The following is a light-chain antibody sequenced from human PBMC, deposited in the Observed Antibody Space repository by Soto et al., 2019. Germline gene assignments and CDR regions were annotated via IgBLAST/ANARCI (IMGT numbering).Light chain of an antibody. V-gene: IGKV1-9*01. CDR1: QDISSY. Sequence: DIQLTQSPSFLSASVGDRVTITCRASQDISSYLAWYQQRPGKVPRFLTHSASTLQSGVPSRFSATGSGTTFTLTIRSLQPEDIATDYCQQLNRFPRTFGQGNKVEV. CDR3: QQLNRFPRT. J-gene: IGKJ1*01. CDR2: SAS.